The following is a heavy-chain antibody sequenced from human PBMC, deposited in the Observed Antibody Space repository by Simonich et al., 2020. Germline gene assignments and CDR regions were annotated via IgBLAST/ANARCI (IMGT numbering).Heavy chain of an antibody. V-gene: IGHV1-18*01. CDR2: HSATKGNT. J-gene: IGHJ4*02. CDR3: ARASRGTWWYYYFDY. CDR1: GYTFTSYG. Sequence: QVQLVQSGAEVKKPGASVKVSCKASGYTFTSYGISWVRPAPGQGLEWMGWHSATKGNTNYAQKLQGRVTMTTDTSTSTAYMELRSLRSDDTAVYYCARASRGTWWYYYFDYWGQGTLVTVSS. D-gene: IGHD2-15*01.